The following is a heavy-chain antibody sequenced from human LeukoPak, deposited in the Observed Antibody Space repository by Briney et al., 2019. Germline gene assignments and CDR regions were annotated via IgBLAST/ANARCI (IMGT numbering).Heavy chain of an antibody. Sequence: GASVKVSCKASGYTFTGYYMHWVRQAPGQGLEWMGIINPSGGSTSYAQKFQGRVTMTRDTSTSTVYMELSSLRSEDTAVYYCARDSYYDFWSGYSYYYYGMDVWGQGTTVTVSS. CDR1: GYTFTGYY. V-gene: IGHV1-46*01. J-gene: IGHJ6*02. D-gene: IGHD3-3*01. CDR3: ARDSYYDFWSGYSYYYYGMDV. CDR2: INPSGGST.